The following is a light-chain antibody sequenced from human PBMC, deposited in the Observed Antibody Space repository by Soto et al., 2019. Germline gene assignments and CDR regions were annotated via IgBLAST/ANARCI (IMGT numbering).Light chain of an antibody. CDR2: SIN. V-gene: IGLV1-44*01. J-gene: IGLJ2*01. Sequence: QSVLTQPPSASGTPGQRVTISCSGSSSNIGSHAVNWYQQLPGTAPKLLIYSINQRPSGVPDRFSGSKSGTSASLAISGLQSEDEADYYCAAWDDSLNGLLFGGGTKLTVL. CDR1: SSNIGSHA. CDR3: AAWDDSLNGLL.